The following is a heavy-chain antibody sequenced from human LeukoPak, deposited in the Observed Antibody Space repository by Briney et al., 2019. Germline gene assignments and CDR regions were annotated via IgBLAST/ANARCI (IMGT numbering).Heavy chain of an antibody. Sequence: SETLSLTCTVSGGSISSYYWSWIRQPPGKGLEWIGYIYYSGSTNYNPSLKSRVTISVDTSKNQFSLKLSSVTAADTAVYYCARGRDGYTERVFDYWGQGILVTVSS. J-gene: IGHJ4*02. CDR2: IYYSGST. CDR3: ARGRDGYTERVFDY. V-gene: IGHV4-59*01. CDR1: GGSISSYY. D-gene: IGHD5-24*01.